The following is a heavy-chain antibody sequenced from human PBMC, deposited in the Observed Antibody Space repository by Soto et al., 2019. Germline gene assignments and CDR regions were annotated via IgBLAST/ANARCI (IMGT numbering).Heavy chain of an antibody. Sequence: VQLVESGGGVVQPGRSLRLSCAASGFTFSDYAMHWVRQAPGKGLEWVAVVSHDGRNTHYADSVQGRVTISRDSSKNKVSLEMTSLRAEETAVYYCAKGGRQWLVTSDFNYWGQGALVTVSS. J-gene: IGHJ4*02. CDR1: GFTFSDYA. V-gene: IGHV3-30*18. CDR2: VSHDGRNT. D-gene: IGHD6-19*01. CDR3: AKGGRQWLVTSDFNY.